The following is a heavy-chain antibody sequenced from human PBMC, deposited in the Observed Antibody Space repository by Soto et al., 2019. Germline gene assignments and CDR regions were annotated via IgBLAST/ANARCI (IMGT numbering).Heavy chain of an antibody. V-gene: IGHV3-23*01. Sequence: EVQLSESGGGLAQPGGSLRLSCAASAFTFSSYAMSWVRQAPGKGLEWVSAVSGSGDSTYYADSVKGRFTISRDNSKNTLYLQMNSLRAEDTAVYYCAKGRASDCPGCTQDYWGQGTLVTVSS. J-gene: IGHJ4*02. CDR3: AKGRASDCPGCTQDY. CDR1: AFTFSSYA. CDR2: VSGSGDST. D-gene: IGHD2-21*02.